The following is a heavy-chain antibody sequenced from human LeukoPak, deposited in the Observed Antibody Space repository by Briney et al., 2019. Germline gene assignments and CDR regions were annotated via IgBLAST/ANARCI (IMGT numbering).Heavy chain of an antibody. Sequence: GGSLRLSCAASGLTFSHYGMHWVRQAPGKGLEWVAFIRFDGSDTYYEESVKGRFTVSRDNSKDALDLQMNSLRAEDTAMYYCARSLSAGSGWYYFDYGGQGTLVTVSS. CDR3: ARSLSAGSGWYYFDY. CDR1: GLTFSHYG. D-gene: IGHD6-19*01. V-gene: IGHV3-30*02. J-gene: IGHJ4*02. CDR2: IRFDGSDT.